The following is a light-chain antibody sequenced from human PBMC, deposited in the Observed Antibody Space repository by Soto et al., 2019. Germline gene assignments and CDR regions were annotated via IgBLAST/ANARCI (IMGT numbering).Light chain of an antibody. CDR1: SNDVGGYNY. J-gene: IGLJ2*01. Sequence: QSALTQPASVSGSPGQSITISCTGTSNDVGGYNYVSWYQQHPGKAPKLMIYDVSNRPSGVSNRFSGSKSGNTASLTSSGLQAEDEADYYCSSYTSYNTPHVVFGGGTKLTVL. CDR3: SSYTSYNTPHVV. V-gene: IGLV2-14*01. CDR2: DVS.